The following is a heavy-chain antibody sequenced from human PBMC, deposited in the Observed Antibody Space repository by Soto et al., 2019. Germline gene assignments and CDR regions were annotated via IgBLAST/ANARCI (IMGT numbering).Heavy chain of an antibody. CDR2: SYYSGST. CDR1: GGSITSNY. V-gene: IGHV4-59*08. J-gene: IGHJ5*02. D-gene: IGHD1-1*01. Sequence: PSETLSLTCTVSGGSITSNYWSWIRQSPGKGLEWIGCSYYSGSTSYNPSLRSRVTISIDTSKTQFSLRLRSVTAADTAVYYCARRQNWNNLFDTWGQGTLVTVSS. CDR3: ARRQNWNNLFDT.